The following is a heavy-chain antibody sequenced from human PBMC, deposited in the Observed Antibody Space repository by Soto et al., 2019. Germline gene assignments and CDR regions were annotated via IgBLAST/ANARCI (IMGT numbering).Heavy chain of an antibody. CDR2: IYYSGST. Sequence: SETLSLTCAVYGGSFSGYYWSWIRQPPEKGLEWIGEIYYSGSTSYNPSLKSRVTFSADTSRGQFSLRLNSVTAADTAVYYCVRTVLGPDLLADSFVDYYYYMDVWGQGTTVTVSS. V-gene: IGHV4-34*03. J-gene: IGHJ6*03. CDR1: GGSFSGYY. CDR3: VRTVLGPDLLADSFVDYYYYMDV. D-gene: IGHD3-9*01.